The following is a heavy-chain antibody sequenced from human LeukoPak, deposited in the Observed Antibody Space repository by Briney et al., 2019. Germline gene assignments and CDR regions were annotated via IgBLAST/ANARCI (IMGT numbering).Heavy chain of an antibody. CDR3: VRGGRGWFDP. D-gene: IGHD3-16*01. V-gene: IGHV4-59*01. J-gene: IGHJ5*02. CDR1: GGSINSYY. CDR2: IHYSGST. Sequence: SETLSLTCTVSGGSINSYYWSWIRQPPGKGLEWIGYIHYSGSTNYNPSLKSRVTISVDTSKHQFSLKLSSVTAADRAVYYWVRGGRGWFDPWGQGTLVTVS.